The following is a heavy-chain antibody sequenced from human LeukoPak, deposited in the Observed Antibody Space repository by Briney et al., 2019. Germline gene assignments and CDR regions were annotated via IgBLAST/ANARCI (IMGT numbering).Heavy chain of an antibody. CDR2: IIPIFGTA. Sequence: SVKVSCKASGGTFSSYAISWVRQAPGQGLEWMGGIIPIFGTANYAQKFQGRVTITADKSTSTAYMELSSLRSEDTAVYYCARDKYEDCYHLGCDYYYYMDVWGKGTTVTVSS. V-gene: IGHV1-69*06. CDR3: ARDKYEDCYHLGCDYYYYMDV. CDR1: GGTFSSYA. J-gene: IGHJ6*03. D-gene: IGHD2-21*02.